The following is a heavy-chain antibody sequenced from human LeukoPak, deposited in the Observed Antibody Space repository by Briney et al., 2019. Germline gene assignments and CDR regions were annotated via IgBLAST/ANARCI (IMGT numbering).Heavy chain of an antibody. D-gene: IGHD1-26*01. V-gene: IGHV4-59*11. CDR1: GCSISSHY. CDR3: AGGLRELTFDY. Sequence: SETLSLTCTGSGCSISSHYWSWIRQPPGKGLEWIGYVYYSGRTNSNPSLKSRVTISVDTSKSQFSLRLSSVTAADTAVYYCAGGLRELTFDYWGQGTLVTVSS. J-gene: IGHJ4*02. CDR2: VYYSGRT.